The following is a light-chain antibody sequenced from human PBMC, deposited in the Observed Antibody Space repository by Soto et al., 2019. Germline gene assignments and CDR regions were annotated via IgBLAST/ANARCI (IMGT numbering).Light chain of an antibody. V-gene: IGLV2-14*01. CDR1: SSDVGGYNY. J-gene: IGLJ1*01. CDR2: EVS. Sequence: QSALTQPASVSGSPGQSITISCTGTSSDVGGYNYVSWYQQHPGKAPKLMIYEVSNRPSGVSNRFSGSKSGNTASLTISGLQAEDEADYYCSSYTSRSTRDYVFGSGTQLTVL. CDR3: SSYTSRSTRDYV.